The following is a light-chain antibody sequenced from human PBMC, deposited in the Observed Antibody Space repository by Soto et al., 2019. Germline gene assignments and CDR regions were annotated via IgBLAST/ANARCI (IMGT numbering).Light chain of an antibody. J-gene: IGLJ1*01. CDR3: SSYGGYNNVV. Sequence: QSALAQPPSASGSPGQSVTIYCTVTSSHVGGYSYVSGFQHHPGQAAKLIIHEVNKRASGVPDRFSGSKSGNTDSLTVSGLQAEDEATYYCSSYGGYNNVVFGTGTKVTVL. CDR2: EVN. CDR1: SSHVGGYSY. V-gene: IGLV2-8*01.